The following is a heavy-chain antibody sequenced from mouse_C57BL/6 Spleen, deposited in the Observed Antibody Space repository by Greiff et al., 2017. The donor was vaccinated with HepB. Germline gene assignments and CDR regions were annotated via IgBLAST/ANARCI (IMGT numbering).Heavy chain of an antibody. CDR1: GYSFTGYY. V-gene: IGHV1-42*01. Sequence: VQLKESGPELVKPGASVKISCKASGYSFTGYYMNWVKQSPEKSLEWIGEINPSTGGTTYNQKFKAKATLTVDKSSSTAYMQLKSLTSEDSAVYYCARYGSNYGYFDVWGTGTTVTVSS. J-gene: IGHJ1*03. D-gene: IGHD1-1*02. CDR3: ARYGSNYGYFDV. CDR2: INPSTGGT.